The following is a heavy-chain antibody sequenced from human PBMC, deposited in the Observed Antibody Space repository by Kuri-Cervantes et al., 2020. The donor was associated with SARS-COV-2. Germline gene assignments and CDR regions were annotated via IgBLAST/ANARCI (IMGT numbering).Heavy chain of an antibody. D-gene: IGHD3-3*01. CDR1: GFTFSSYS. V-gene: IGHV3-21*01. CDR3: ARDLPFTIFEAGGAFDI. J-gene: IGHJ3*02. CDR2: ISSSSSYI. Sequence: GGSLRLSCAASGFTFSSYSMNWVRQAPGKGLEWVSSISSSSSYIYYADSVKGRFTISRDNAKNSLYLQMNSLRAEDTAVYYCARDLPFTIFEAGGAFDIWGQGTMVTVSS.